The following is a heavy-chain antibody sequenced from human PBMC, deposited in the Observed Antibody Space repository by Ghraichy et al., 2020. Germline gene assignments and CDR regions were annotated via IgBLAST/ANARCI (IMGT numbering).Heavy chain of an antibody. Sequence: GGSLRLSCEASGFTFNSFWMHWVRQAPGKGLVWVSRINNDGSGTNYADSVKGRFTDSRDNAKNTLYLQMNSLRTEDTAVYYCARDRPGYCSTSSCSYYFDHWGQGTLVTVSS. CDR3: ARDRPGYCSTSSCSYYFDH. J-gene: IGHJ4*02. V-gene: IGHV3-74*01. D-gene: IGHD2-2*01. CDR2: INNDGSGT. CDR1: GFTFNSFW.